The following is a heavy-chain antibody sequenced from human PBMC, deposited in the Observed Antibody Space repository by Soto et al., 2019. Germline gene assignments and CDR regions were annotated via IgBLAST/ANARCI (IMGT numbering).Heavy chain of an antibody. Sequence: QVQLQESGPGLVESSGTLSLTCEVSSGSISSGNWWSWVRQPPGKGLEWIGEIYYTGATNYNPSLKSRGTMTIDKSKDQCSLTLRSATAADTAVYYCARVFSSGSGWMYYFDFWGQGILVSVSS. J-gene: IGHJ4*02. V-gene: IGHV4-4*02. CDR1: SGSISSGNW. D-gene: IGHD6-25*01. CDR3: ARVFSSGSGWMYYFDF. CDR2: IYYTGAT.